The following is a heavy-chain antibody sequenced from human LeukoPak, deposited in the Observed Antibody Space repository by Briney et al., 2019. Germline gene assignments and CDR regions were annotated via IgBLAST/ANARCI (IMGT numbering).Heavy chain of an antibody. V-gene: IGHV4-34*01. D-gene: IGHD2-2*02. CDR3: ARPGAAIGKGYFQH. CDR1: GGSFSGYY. Sequence: SETLSLTCAVYGGSFSGYYWSWIRQPPGKGLEWIGEINHSGGTNYNPSIKSRVTISVDTSKNQFSLKLSSVTAADTAVYYCARPGAAIGKGYFQHWGQGTLVTVSS. J-gene: IGHJ1*01. CDR2: INHSGGT.